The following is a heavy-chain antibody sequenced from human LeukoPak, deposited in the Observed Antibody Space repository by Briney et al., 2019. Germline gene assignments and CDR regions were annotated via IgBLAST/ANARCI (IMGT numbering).Heavy chain of an antibody. CDR2: IIPIFGTA. J-gene: IGHJ4*02. D-gene: IGHD5-12*01. Sequence: GASVKVSCKASGGTFSSYAISWVRQAPGQGLEWMGGIIPIFGTANYAQKFQGRVTITADESTSTAYMELSSLRSEDTAVYYCARGWLHPYYFDYWGQGTLVTVSS. V-gene: IGHV1-69*13. CDR3: ARGWLHPYYFDY. CDR1: GGTFSSYA.